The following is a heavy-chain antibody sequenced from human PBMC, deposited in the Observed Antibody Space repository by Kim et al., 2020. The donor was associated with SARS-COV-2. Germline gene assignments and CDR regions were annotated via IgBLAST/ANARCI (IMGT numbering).Heavy chain of an antibody. V-gene: IGHV4-61*01. CDR3: ARAPNDFWSGYPYYFDY. J-gene: IGHJ4*02. D-gene: IGHD3-3*01. CDR1: GGSVSSGSYF. Sequence: SETLSLTCTVSGGSVSSGSYFWSWIRQPPGKGLEWIGYIYDSGNNNYNPSLKSRITMSVDTSKNQFSLKLRSVTAADTAVYYCARAPNDFWSGYPYYFDYWGQGTLVTVSS. CDR2: IYDSGNN.